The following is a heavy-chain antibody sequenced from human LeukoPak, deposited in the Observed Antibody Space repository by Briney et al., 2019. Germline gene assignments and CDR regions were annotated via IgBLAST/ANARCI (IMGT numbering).Heavy chain of an antibody. CDR3: ARLSAAAGTDWFDP. V-gene: IGHV1-18*01. CDR2: ISAYNGNT. CDR1: GYTFTSYG. J-gene: IGHJ5*02. Sequence: SVKVSCKASGYTFTSYGISWVRQAPGQGLEWMGWISAYNGNTNYAQKLQGRVTMTTDTSTSTAYMELRSLRSVDTAVYYCARLSAAAGTDWFDPWGQGTLVTVSS. D-gene: IGHD6-13*01.